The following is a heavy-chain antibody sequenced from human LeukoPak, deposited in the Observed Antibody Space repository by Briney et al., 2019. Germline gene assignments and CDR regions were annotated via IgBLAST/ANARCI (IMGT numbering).Heavy chain of an antibody. D-gene: IGHD4-17*01. Sequence: GGSLRLSCAASGFTFSSYWMSWVRQAPGKGLEWVSGINWNGGSTGYADSVEGRFTISRDNAKNSQYLQMNSLRVEDTALYYCARAQTYGDSRLLLDFWGQGTLVTVSS. CDR1: GFTFSSYW. J-gene: IGHJ4*02. V-gene: IGHV3-20*04. CDR3: ARAQTYGDSRLLLDF. CDR2: INWNGGST.